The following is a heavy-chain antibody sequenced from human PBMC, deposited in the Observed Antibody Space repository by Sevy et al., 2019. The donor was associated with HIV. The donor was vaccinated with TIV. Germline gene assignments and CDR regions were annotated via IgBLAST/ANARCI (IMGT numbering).Heavy chain of an antibody. J-gene: IGHJ4*02. Sequence: SETLSLTCIVSGGPISTCTNFWGWIRQPPGKGLEWIGSIYCGGNTYYNPSLKSRVAISVDTSKNQFSLKVNSVSAADTAVYYCARGRITFFDDWGQGALVTVSS. D-gene: IGHD3-16*01. CDR1: GGPISTCTNF. CDR3: ARGRITFFDD. V-gene: IGHV4-39*01. CDR2: IYCGGNT.